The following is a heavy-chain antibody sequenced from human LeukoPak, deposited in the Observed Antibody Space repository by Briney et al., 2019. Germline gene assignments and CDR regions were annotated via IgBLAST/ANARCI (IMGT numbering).Heavy chain of an antibody. Sequence: PGGSLRLSCVASGFTFSNYWMSWVRQAPGKGLEWVANIKQDGSGKYYVDPVKGRFTISRDNAKESLYLQMNNLRAEDTAVYYCARGDFWSGYYIDAFDIWGQGTMVTVSS. J-gene: IGHJ3*02. CDR3: ARGDFWSGYYIDAFDI. V-gene: IGHV3-7*01. CDR1: GFTFSNYW. CDR2: IKQDGSGK. D-gene: IGHD3-3*01.